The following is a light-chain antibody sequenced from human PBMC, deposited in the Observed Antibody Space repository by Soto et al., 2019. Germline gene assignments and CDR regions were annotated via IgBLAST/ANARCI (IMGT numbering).Light chain of an antibody. CDR1: QSISSY. Sequence: DIQMPQSPSSLSASVGDRVTFSWRARQSISSYLNWYQQKPWKAPKLLIYAASSLQRGVPSRFSGSGSGTDFTLTISSLQPEDVATSYSQQSYSTPPGFTFGPGTKVDIK. CDR3: QQSYSTPPGFT. J-gene: IGKJ3*01. CDR2: AAS. V-gene: IGKV1-39*01.